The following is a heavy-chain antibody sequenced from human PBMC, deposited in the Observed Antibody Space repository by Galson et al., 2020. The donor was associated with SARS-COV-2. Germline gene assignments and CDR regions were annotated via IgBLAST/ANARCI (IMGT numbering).Heavy chain of an antibody. Sequence: SETLSLTCTVSGGSISSSSYYWGWIRQPPGKGLEWIGSIYYSGSTYYNPSLKSRVTISVDTSKNQFSLKLSSVTAADTAVYYCARDGTGYSSGWPKDYWGQGTLVTVSS. J-gene: IGHJ4*02. CDR2: IYYSGST. V-gene: IGHV4-39*07. D-gene: IGHD6-19*01. CDR1: GGSISSSSYY. CDR3: ARDGTGYSSGWPKDY.